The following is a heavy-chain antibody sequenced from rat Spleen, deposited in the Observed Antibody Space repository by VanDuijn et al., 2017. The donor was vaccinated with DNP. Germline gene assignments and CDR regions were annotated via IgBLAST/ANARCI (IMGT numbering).Heavy chain of an antibody. J-gene: IGHJ2*01. CDR2: ISTSGGST. V-gene: IGHV5-46*01. Sequence: EVQLVESGGGLVQPGRSMKLSCAASGFTFSSFPMAWVRQAPTKGLEWVATISTSGGSTYYRDSVKGRFTISRDNAKSTLYLQMNSLRSEDTATYYCTTFDDYWGQGVMVTVSS. CDR1: GFTFSSFP. CDR3: TTFDDY.